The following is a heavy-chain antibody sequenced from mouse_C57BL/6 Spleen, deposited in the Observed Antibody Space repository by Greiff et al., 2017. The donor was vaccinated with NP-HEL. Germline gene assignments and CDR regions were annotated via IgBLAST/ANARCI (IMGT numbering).Heavy chain of an antibody. CDR1: GFSLTSYG. CDR2: IWGDGCT. CDR3: AKERVYYGSSHWYFDG. D-gene: IGHD1-1*01. Sequence: VQGVESGPGLVAPSQSLSITCTVSGFSLTSYGVSWVRQPPGKGLEWLGVIWGDGCTNYHSALISRLSISKDNSKSQVFLKLNSLQTDDTATYNCAKERVYYGSSHWYFDGWGTGTTVTVSS. J-gene: IGHJ1*03. V-gene: IGHV2-3*01.